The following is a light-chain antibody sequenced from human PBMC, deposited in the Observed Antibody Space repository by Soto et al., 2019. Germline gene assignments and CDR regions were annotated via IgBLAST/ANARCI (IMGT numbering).Light chain of an antibody. CDR3: QQYNNWPPFT. CDR1: QSLSTN. Sequence: EVVMTQFPATLSVSPGGRATLSCRASQSLSTNLAWYQQRPGQAPRLLIYEASTRATGIPARFSGSGSGTEFTLTISSLQSEDFAVYHCQQYNNWPPFTFGPGTKVDIK. V-gene: IGKV3-15*01. CDR2: EAS. J-gene: IGKJ3*01.